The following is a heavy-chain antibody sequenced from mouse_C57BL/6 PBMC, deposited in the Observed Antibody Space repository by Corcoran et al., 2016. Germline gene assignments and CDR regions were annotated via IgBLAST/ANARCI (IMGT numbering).Heavy chain of an antibody. V-gene: IGHV3-6*01. CDR3: ARNAMDY. CDR2: ISYDGSN. J-gene: IGHJ4*01. Sequence: DVQLQESGPGLVKPSQSLSLTCSGTGYSITSGYYWNWIRQFPGNKLEWMGYISYDGSNNYNPSLKNRISITRDTSKNQFFLKLNSVTTEDTATYYCARNAMDYWGQGTSVTVSS. CDR1: GYSITSGYY.